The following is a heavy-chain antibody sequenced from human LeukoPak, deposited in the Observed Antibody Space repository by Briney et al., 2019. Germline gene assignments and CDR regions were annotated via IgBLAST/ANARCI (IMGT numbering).Heavy chain of an antibody. CDR1: GGSISRSSYY. Sequence: SETLSLTCTVSGGSISRSSYYWGWIRQPPGKGLEWIGSIYYSGSTYYNPSLKSRVTISVDTSKNQFSLKLRSVTAADTAVYYCARPYCSGGSCYQWSFDYWGQGTLVTVSS. CDR3: ARPYCSGGSCYQWSFDY. J-gene: IGHJ4*02. V-gene: IGHV4-39*01. D-gene: IGHD2-15*01. CDR2: IYYSGST.